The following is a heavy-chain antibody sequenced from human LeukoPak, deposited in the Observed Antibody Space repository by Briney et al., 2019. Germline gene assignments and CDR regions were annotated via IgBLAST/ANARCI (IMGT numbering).Heavy chain of an antibody. CDR3: TRDRGAYNLYDY. J-gene: IGHJ4*02. Sequence: GGSLRLSCVGSGLNFNTYDLTWVRQAPGKGLEWVGFIRSKAYGETADYAASVKGRFTISRDDSKAIAYLQMNSLKTEDTAVYHCTRDRGAYNLYDYWGQGTLVTVSS. CDR2: IRSKAYGETA. D-gene: IGHD1-1*01. CDR1: GLNFNTYD. V-gene: IGHV3-49*04.